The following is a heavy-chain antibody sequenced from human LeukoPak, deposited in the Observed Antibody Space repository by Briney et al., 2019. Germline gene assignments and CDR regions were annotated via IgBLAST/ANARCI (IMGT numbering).Heavy chain of an antibody. V-gene: IGHV4-4*07. J-gene: IGHJ6*03. CDR3: ARTEESGYSYRYFGYYYYMDV. CDR1: GNSFGDYY. D-gene: IGHD5-18*01. Sequence: SETLSLTCTVSGNSFGDYYWSWIRQPAGKGLEWIGRIYTSGSTTYNPSLKSRVTISVDTSKNQFSLKLSSVTAADTAVYYCARTEESGYSYRYFGYYYYMDVWGKGTTVTVSS. CDR2: IYTSGST.